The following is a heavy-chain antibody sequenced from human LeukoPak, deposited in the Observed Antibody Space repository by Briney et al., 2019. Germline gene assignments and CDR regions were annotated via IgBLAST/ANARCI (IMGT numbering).Heavy chain of an antibody. CDR2: IYTSGST. CDR3: ARMTTLTWFDP. J-gene: IGHJ5*02. Sequence: PSETLSLTCTVSGGSISSDSYYWSWIRQPAGKGLEWIGRIYTSGSTNYNPSLKNRVTISVDTSKNQFSLKLSSVTATDTAVYYCARMTTLTWFDPWGHGTLVTVSS. CDR1: GGSISSDSYY. V-gene: IGHV4-61*02. D-gene: IGHD4-11*01.